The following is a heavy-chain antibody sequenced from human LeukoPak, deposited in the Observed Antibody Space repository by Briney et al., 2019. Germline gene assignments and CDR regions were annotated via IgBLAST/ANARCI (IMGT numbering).Heavy chain of an antibody. D-gene: IGHD3-22*01. CDR1: GFTFSSYG. Sequence: GRSLRLSCAAFGFTFSSYGMHWVRQAPGKGLEWVAVISYDGSNKYYADSVKGRFTISGDNSKNTLYLQMNSLRAEDTAVYCAKAAVRSSGYYYFDYWGQGTLVTVSS. V-gene: IGHV3-30*18. CDR2: ISYDGSNK. CDR3: AKAAVRSSGYYYFDY. J-gene: IGHJ4*02.